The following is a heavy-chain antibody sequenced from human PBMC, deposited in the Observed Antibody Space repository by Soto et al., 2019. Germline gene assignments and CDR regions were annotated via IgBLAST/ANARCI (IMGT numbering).Heavy chain of an antibody. CDR3: ARDLRYYDSSAYYDY. V-gene: IGHV3-30-3*01. CDR2: ISYDGSNK. J-gene: IGHJ4*02. CDR1: GFTFSIYS. D-gene: IGHD3-22*01. Sequence: PGGSLRLSCAASGFTFSIYSIHWARQAPGKGLEWVAVISYDGSNKNYADSVKGRFTISRDISKNTLYLQMNSLRAEDTAVYYCARDLRYYDSSAYYDYWGQGTLVTVSS.